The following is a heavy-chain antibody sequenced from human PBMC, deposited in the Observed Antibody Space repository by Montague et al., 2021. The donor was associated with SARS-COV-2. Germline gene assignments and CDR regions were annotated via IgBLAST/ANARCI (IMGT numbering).Heavy chain of an antibody. D-gene: IGHD6-19*01. Sequence: SETLSLTCTVSSASITSSSYYWAWIRQPPGKGLEWIGSIYYRGSTYYNPSLKSRVFISVDTSKNQLSLTLTSVTAADTAVYYCATQEDPSGWIPGPFDFWGQGTLLSVSS. CDR3: ATQEDPSGWIPGPFDF. V-gene: IGHV4-39*01. CDR2: IYYRGST. CDR1: SASITSSSYY. J-gene: IGHJ4*02.